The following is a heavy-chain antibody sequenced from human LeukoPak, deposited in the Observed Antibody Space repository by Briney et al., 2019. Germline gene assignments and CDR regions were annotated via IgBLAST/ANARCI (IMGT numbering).Heavy chain of an antibody. Sequence: SVKVSCKSSGYTFTSYGISWVRQAPGQGLEWMGWISDYNGNTNYAQKLQGRVTMTADTSTSTAYMELRSLRSADTAVYYCAREWTTQDAFDIWGQGTMVTVSS. CDR3: AREWTTQDAFDI. CDR2: ISDYNGNT. CDR1: GYTFTSYG. V-gene: IGHV1-18*01. J-gene: IGHJ3*02. D-gene: IGHD2-15*01.